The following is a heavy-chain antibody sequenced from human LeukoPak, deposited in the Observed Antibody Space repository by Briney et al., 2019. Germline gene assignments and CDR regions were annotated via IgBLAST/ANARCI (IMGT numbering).Heavy chain of an antibody. J-gene: IGHJ4*02. CDR3: ARSYDIWTSAPAY. Sequence: SETLSLTCAVSGGLISSGGYSWSWIRQPPGKGLEWIGYIYHSGNTYYNPSLKSRITISIDRSMNQFSLKPSSVTAADTAVYYCARSYDIWTSAPAYWGQGTLVTVSS. D-gene: IGHD3-9*01. CDR1: GGLISSGGYS. V-gene: IGHV4-30-2*01. CDR2: IYHSGNT.